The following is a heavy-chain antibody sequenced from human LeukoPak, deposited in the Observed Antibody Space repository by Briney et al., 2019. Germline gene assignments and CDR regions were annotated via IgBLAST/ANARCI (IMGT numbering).Heavy chain of an antibody. D-gene: IGHD3-3*01. Sequence: PSETLSLTCTVSGGSISSYYWSWIRQPAGKGLEWIGRIYTSGSTNYNPCLKSRVTMSVDTSKNQFSLKLSSVTAADTAVYYGAREGRFMEWFEADYYYYYIDVWGKGTTVTVSS. CDR3: AREGRFMEWFEADYYYYYIDV. CDR1: GGSISSYY. V-gene: IGHV4-4*07. J-gene: IGHJ6*03. CDR2: IYTSGST.